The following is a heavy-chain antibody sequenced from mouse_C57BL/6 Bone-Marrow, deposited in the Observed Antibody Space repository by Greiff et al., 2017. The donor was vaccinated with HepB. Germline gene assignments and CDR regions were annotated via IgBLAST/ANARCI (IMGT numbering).Heavy chain of an antibody. Sequence: EVKLVESGEGLVKPGGSLKLSCAASGFTFSSYAMSWVRQTPEKRLEWVAYISSGGDYIYYADTVKGRFTISRDNASNNLYLQMSSLKSEDTAMYYCTRSPIYYEYDGPYAMDYWGQGTSVTVSS. V-gene: IGHV5-9-1*02. D-gene: IGHD2-4*01. CDR3: TRSPIYYEYDGPYAMDY. CDR1: GFTFSSYA. J-gene: IGHJ4*01. CDR2: ISSGGDYI.